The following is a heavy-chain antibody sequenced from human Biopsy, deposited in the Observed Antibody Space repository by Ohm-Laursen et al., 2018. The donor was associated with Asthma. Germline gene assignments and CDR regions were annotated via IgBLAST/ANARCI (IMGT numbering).Heavy chain of an antibody. CDR2: ISYDGSNK. CDR1: GFSFNSYG. CDR3: AREGGDYLSGYYYYYGMDV. J-gene: IGHJ6*02. V-gene: IGHV3-30*03. D-gene: IGHD4-17*01. Sequence: SLRLSCAASGFSFNSYGMHWARQAPGKGLEWVADISYDGSNKYYADSVKGRFTISRDNSKNTLYLQMNSLRAEDTAVYYCAREGGDYLSGYYYYYGMDVWGQGTTVTVSS.